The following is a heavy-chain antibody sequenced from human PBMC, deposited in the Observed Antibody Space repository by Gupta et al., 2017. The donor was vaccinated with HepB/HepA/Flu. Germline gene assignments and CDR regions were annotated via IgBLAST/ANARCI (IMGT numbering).Heavy chain of an antibody. CDR1: GFSFSGYS. Sequence: EVQLVESGGVLVNPGGSLRLSCAASGFSFSGYSMNWVRQAPGKGLEWVSSINSNSNYIYYADSVKGRFTISRDNAKNSLYLQMNSLRAEDTAVYYCARGYRWGDYWGQGTLVTVSS. V-gene: IGHV3-21*01. J-gene: IGHJ4*02. CDR2: INSNSNYI. CDR3: ARGYRWGDY. D-gene: IGHD7-27*01.